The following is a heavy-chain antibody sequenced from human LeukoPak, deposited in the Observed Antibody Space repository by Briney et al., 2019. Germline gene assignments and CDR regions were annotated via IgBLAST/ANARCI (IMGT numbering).Heavy chain of an antibody. D-gene: IGHD2-2*01. CDR2: IFPIFGTA. V-gene: IGHV1-69*13. Sequence: SVKVSCKASRGTLSSYSMSWVRQAPGQGLEWMGGIFPIFGTANYAQKFQGRVTITADESTSTASMELRAVRSEYTPLYYCVRDLISDIVVVPAASDSISSFDDWGQGTLVTVSS. J-gene: IGHJ4*02. CDR3: VRDLISDIVVVPAASDSISSFDD. CDR1: RGTLSSYS.